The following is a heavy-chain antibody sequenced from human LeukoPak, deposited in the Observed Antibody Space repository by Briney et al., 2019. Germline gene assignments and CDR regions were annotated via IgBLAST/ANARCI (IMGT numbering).Heavy chain of an antibody. CDR3: ARDWGGYYWAFDY. J-gene: IGHJ4*02. Sequence: QSGGSLRLSCAASGFIFGNYWMGWVRQAPGKGLEWVSHIRSSSSTIYYAESVKGRFTISRDNAKNSLYLQMNSLRAEDTAVYYCARDWGGYYWAFDYWGQGTLVTVSS. D-gene: IGHD3-3*01. V-gene: IGHV3-48*04. CDR1: GFIFGNYW. CDR2: IRSSSSTI.